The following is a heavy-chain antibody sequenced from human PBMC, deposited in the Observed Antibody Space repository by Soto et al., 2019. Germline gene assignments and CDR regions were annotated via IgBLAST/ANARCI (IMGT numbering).Heavy chain of an antibody. Sequence: SDTLSLTCTVSGGSISSGGYYWSWIRQHPGKGLEWIGYIYYSGSTYYNPSLKSRVTISVDTSKNQFSLKLSSVTAADTAVYYCARSIVVVVAATNWFDPWGQGTLVTVSS. J-gene: IGHJ5*02. V-gene: IGHV4-31*03. CDR2: IYYSGST. CDR3: ARSIVVVVAATNWFDP. CDR1: GGSISSGGYY. D-gene: IGHD2-15*01.